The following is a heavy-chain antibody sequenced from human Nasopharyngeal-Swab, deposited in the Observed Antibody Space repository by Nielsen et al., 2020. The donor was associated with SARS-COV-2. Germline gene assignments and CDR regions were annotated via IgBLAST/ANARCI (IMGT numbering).Heavy chain of an antibody. J-gene: IGHJ4*02. Sequence: GGSLRLSCVASGFTFSSYWMNWVRLAPGKGLEWVASIKQDGSEKYYVDSVEGRFTISRDNAKNSLYLQLNSLRADDTAVYYCARVALTGTTEDYWGQGTLVTVSS. D-gene: IGHD1-7*01. CDR1: GFTFSSYW. CDR3: ARVALTGTTEDY. CDR2: IKQDGSEK. V-gene: IGHV3-7*02.